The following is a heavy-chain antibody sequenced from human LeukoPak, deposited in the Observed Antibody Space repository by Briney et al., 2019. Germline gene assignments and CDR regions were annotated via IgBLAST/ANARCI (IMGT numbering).Heavy chain of an antibody. Sequence: GGSLRLSCAASGFTFSIYNLNWVRQAPGTGLEWVSSISSGSSHINYADSVKGRFTISKDNAKNLLYLQMNNLRAEDTAVYYCARARAAAGTFSWGQGTLVTVSS. D-gene: IGHD6-13*01. CDR1: GFTFSIYN. J-gene: IGHJ4*02. CDR2: ISSGSSHI. CDR3: ARARAAAGTFS. V-gene: IGHV3-21*01.